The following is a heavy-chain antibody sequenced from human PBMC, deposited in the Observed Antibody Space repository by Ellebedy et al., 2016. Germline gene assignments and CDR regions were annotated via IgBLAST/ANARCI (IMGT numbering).Heavy chain of an antibody. CDR2: ISYDGSNK. CDR3: ARVTTTVTTSYFDY. V-gene: IGHV3-30*04. D-gene: IGHD4-17*01. J-gene: IGHJ4*02. CDR1: GFTFSSYA. Sequence: GGSLRLSXAASGFTFSSYAMHWVRQAPGKGLEWVAVISYDGSNKYYADSVKGRFTISRDNSKNTLYLQMNSLRAEDTAVYYCARVTTTVTTSYFDYWGQGTLVTVSS.